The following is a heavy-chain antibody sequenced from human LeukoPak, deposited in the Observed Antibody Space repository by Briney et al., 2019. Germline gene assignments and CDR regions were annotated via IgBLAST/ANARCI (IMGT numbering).Heavy chain of an antibody. V-gene: IGHV1-3*01. CDR3: ARDWDYSDHTCAF. CDR2: INAGNGNT. CDR1: GCTFTTYV. J-gene: IGHJ4*02. Sequence: ASVKVSCKASGCTFTTYVMHWVRQTPGQRLEWMGWINAGNGNTKYSQNFQGRVTITRDTSASTAYMELSSLRSEDTAVYYCARDWDYSDHTCAFWGPGTLVTVSS. D-gene: IGHD4-17*01.